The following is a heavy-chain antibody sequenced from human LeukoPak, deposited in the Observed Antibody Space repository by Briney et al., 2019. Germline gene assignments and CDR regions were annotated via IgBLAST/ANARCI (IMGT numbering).Heavy chain of an antibody. CDR2: INPSSGDT. V-gene: IGHV1-2*02. Sequence: ASVKVSCKASGYTFTGYYMYWVRQAPGQGLEWMGWINPSSGDTNSAQKFEGRVSMTRDTSISTAYMELSRLTSDDTAVYYCARDSTFGELPHWGQGTQVTVSS. CDR3: ARDSTFGELPH. J-gene: IGHJ4*02. D-gene: IGHD3-10*01. CDR1: GYTFTGYY.